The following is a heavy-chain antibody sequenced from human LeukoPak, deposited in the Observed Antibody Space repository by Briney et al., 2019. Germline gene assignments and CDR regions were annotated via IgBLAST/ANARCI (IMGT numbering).Heavy chain of an antibody. Sequence: GGSLRLSCAASGFSFSSYAMHWVRQAPGKGLEWVAVISYDGSNKYYAESVKGRFTISRDNSKNTLYLQMNSLRADDTAVYYYARDRTPIAVASTLYFQHWGQGTLVTVSS. J-gene: IGHJ1*01. CDR2: ISYDGSNK. CDR3: ARDRTPIAVASTLYFQH. CDR1: GFSFSSYA. V-gene: IGHV3-30-3*01. D-gene: IGHD6-19*01.